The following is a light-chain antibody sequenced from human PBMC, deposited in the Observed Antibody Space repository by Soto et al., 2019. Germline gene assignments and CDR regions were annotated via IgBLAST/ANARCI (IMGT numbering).Light chain of an antibody. Sequence: DIQMTQSPSSLSASVGDRVTITCRASQGIRNDLGWYQQKPGKAPKRLIYAASSLQSGVPSRFSGSGSGTQFTLIICSLKLEDYARYYYLQHTSYPGTFGQGTKVEIK. CDR3: LQHTSYPGT. V-gene: IGKV1-17*01. CDR1: QGIRND. J-gene: IGKJ1*01. CDR2: AAS.